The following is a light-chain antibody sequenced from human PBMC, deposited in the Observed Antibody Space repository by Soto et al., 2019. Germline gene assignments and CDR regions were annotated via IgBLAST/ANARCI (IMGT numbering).Light chain of an antibody. CDR1: SSDVGSYNL. Sequence: QSVLTQPASVSGSPGQSITISCTGTSSDVGSYNLVSWYQQHPGKAPKLMIYEDIERPSGVSNRFSGSKSGNTASLTISGLQTEDEADYYCCSYAGGTSVVFGGGPKLTVL. CDR3: CSYAGGTSVV. J-gene: IGLJ2*01. CDR2: EDI. V-gene: IGLV2-23*01.